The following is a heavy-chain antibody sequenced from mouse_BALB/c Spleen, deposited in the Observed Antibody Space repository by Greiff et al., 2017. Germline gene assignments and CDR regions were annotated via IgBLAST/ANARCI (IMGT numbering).Heavy chain of an antibody. J-gene: IGHJ1*01. CDR1: GFTFSDYY. CDR2: ISDGGSYT. V-gene: IGHV5-4*02. CDR3: ARGEENGYWYFDV. Sequence: DVHLVESGGGLVKPGGSLKLSCAASGFTFSDYYMYWVRQTPEKRLAWVATISDGGSYTYYPDSVKGRFTISRDNAKNNLYLQMSSLKSEDTAMYYCARGEENGYWYFDVWGAGTTVTVSS.